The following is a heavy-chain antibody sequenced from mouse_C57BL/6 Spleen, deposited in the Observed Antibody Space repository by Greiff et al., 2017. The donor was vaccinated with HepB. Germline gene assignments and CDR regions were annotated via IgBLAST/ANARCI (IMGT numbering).Heavy chain of an antibody. V-gene: IGHV2-9-1*01. J-gene: IGHJ4*01. CDR1: GFSLTSYA. CDR3: SRYLSPYAMDY. CDR2: IWTGGGT. Sequence: VKLQQSGPGLVAPSQSLSITCTVSGFSLTSYAISWVRQPPGKGLEWLGVIWTGGGTNYNSALKSRLSISKDNSKSQDFLKMNSLQTDDTARYYWSRYLSPYAMDYWGQGTSVTVSS.